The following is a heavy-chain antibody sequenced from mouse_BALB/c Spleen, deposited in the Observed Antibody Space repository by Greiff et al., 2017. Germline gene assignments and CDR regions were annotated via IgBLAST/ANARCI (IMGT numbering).Heavy chain of an antibody. J-gene: IGHJ4*01. CDR1: GFTFTDYY. V-gene: IGHV7-3*02. Sequence: EVKLMESGGGLVQPGGSLRLSCATSGFTFTDYYMSWVRQPPGKALEWLGFIRNKANGYTTEYSASVKGRFTISRDNSQSILYLQMNTLRAEDSATYYCARPPQVAHYAMDYWGQGTSVTVSS. CDR2: IRNKANGYTT. D-gene: IGHD1-1*01. CDR3: ARPPQVAHYAMDY.